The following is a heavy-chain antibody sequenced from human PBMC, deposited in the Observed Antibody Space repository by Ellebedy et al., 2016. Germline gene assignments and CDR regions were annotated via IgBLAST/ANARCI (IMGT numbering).Heavy chain of an antibody. CDR2: ISSTATYI. J-gene: IGHJ6*02. CDR1: GFTFSSFA. V-gene: IGHV3-21*01. CDR3: ASRAIAVTDTDPPRDYYYGMDV. D-gene: IGHD6-19*01. Sequence: GESLKISCAASGFTFSSFAMSWVRQAPGKGLEWVSSISSTATYIYYSDSVKGRFTISRDNAKNSLYLQMNSLRIEDTAVYYCASRAIAVTDTDPPRDYYYGMDVWGQGTTVTVSS.